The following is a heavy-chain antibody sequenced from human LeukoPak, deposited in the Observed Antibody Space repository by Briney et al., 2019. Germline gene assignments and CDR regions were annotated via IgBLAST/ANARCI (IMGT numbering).Heavy chain of an antibody. D-gene: IGHD1-26*01. J-gene: IGHJ5*02. CDR1: GASISSYY. V-gene: IGHV4-59*01. CDR3: ARALHYPLNWFDP. CDR2: MSYSGST. Sequence: SETLSLTCTVSGASISSYYWSWIRQPPGKGLEWIGYMSYSGSTHFNPSLKSRVTISGDTSKNQFSLNMKSMTTADTAVYYCARALHYPLNWFDPWGQGTLVTVSS.